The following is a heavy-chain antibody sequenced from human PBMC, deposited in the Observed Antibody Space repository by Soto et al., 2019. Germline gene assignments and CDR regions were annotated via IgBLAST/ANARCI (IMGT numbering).Heavy chain of an antibody. CDR3: TRAPSYGAFDI. CDR2: INPSGGST. CDR1: GYTFTSYY. V-gene: IGHV1-46*03. D-gene: IGHD4-17*01. Sequence: QVQLVQSGAEAKKPGASVKVSCKASGYTFTSYYIHWVRQAPGQGLEWMGIINPSGGSTTYAQKFQGRVTMTRDTSTSTDYMELRSLRSEDTAVYYCTRAPSYGAFDIWGQGTMVTVSS. J-gene: IGHJ3*02.